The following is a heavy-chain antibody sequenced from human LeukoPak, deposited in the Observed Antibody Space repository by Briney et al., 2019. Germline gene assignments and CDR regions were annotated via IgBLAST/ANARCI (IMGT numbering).Heavy chain of an antibody. CDR3: ARGKSGLGY. Sequence: GASVKVSCRASGYSFTIYYMHWVRQAPGQGLEWMGIINPSGGDTTYAQKFQGRVTMTRDTSTSTIYMELSSLRSEDTAVYYCARGKSGLGYWGQGTLVTVSS. CDR1: GYSFTIYY. D-gene: IGHD3-10*01. CDR2: INPSGGDT. V-gene: IGHV1-46*01. J-gene: IGHJ4*02.